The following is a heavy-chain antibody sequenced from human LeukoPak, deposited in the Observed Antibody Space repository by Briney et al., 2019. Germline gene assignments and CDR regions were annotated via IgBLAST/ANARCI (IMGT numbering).Heavy chain of an antibody. CDR1: AVSFSGNY. CDR3: ARIRCSPGDDSCYNY. V-gene: IGHV4-34*01. D-gene: IGHD2-21*01. CDR2: IYQSKYT. J-gene: IGHJ4*02. Sequence: SETLSLTCGVRAVSFSGNYWSWIRQSPGKGLEGIGEIYQSKYTTYNPSLNSRVTISADTSVSQLSLRVTSVTAADTALYYCARIRCSPGDDSCYNYWGRGTLVTVSS.